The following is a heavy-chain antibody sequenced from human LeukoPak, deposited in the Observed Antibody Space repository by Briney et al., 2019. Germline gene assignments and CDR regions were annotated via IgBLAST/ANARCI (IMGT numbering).Heavy chain of an antibody. J-gene: IGHJ4*02. D-gene: IGHD3-9*01. CDR3: ARDYYDILTGYYATYDY. CDR1: GYTFTGYY. CDR2: INPNSGGT. Sequence: AASVKVSCKASGYTFTGYYMHWVRQAPGQGLEWMGWINPNSGGTNYAQKFQGRVTMTRDTSISTAYMELSRLRSDDTAVYYCARDYYDILTGYYATYDYWGQGTLVTVSS. V-gene: IGHV1-2*02.